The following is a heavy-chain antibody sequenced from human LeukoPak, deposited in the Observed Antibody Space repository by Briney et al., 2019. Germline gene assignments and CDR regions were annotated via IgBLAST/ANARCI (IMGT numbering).Heavy chain of an antibody. J-gene: IGHJ4*02. Sequence: GGSLRLSCVASGFTFSSNGMHWVRQAPGKGLEWVTFIQYDGSKKYYADSVKGRFTISRDNSKNTLYLEMNSLRAEDTAVYYCARKPLGDYVWGSYRYTYFDYWGQGTLVTVSS. D-gene: IGHD3-16*02. CDR2: IQYDGSKK. V-gene: IGHV3-30*02. CDR3: ARKPLGDYVWGSYRYTYFDY. CDR1: GFTFSSNG.